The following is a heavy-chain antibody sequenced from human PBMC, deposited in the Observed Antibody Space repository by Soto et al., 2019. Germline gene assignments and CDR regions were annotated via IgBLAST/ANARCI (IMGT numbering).Heavy chain of an antibody. Sequence: SETLSLTCTVSGGSISSYYWSWIRQPPGKGLEWIGYIYYSGSTNYNPSLKSRVTISVDTSKNQFSLKLSSVTAADTAVYYCARDNRGSITIFGVVNGWFDPWGQGTLVTVSS. CDR1: GGSISSYY. CDR3: ARDNRGSITIFGVVNGWFDP. D-gene: IGHD3-3*01. V-gene: IGHV4-59*01. J-gene: IGHJ5*02. CDR2: IYYSGST.